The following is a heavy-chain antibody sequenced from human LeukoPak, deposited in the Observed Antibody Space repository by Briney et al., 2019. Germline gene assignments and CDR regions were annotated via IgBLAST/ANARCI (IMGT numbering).Heavy chain of an antibody. Sequence: SETLSLTCTVSGGSIGSSYWSWIRQPPGKGQEWIGYIYYSGSTNYNPSLKSRVTISLDTSKNQFSLRLSSVTAADTAVYYCAREVDYGDGNWFDPWGQGALVTVSS. D-gene: IGHD4-17*01. CDR2: IYYSGST. V-gene: IGHV4-59*01. CDR3: AREVDYGDGNWFDP. CDR1: GGSIGSSY. J-gene: IGHJ5*02.